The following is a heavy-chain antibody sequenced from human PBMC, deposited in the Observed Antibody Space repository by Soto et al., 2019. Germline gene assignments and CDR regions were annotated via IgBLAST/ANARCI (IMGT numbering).Heavy chain of an antibody. V-gene: IGHV3-74*01. CDR3: ARGLKGYYGLDV. CDR1: GLTFTSYW. J-gene: IGHJ6*02. D-gene: IGHD3-22*01. CDR2: INSDGSTI. Sequence: EVQLVESGGGLVQPGGSLRLSCAASGLTFTSYWMHWVRQAPGKGLVWVSRINSDGSTINNADFVKGRFIISRDNAKNPLYLQMNSLRADDTAVYYCARGLKGYYGLDVWGQGTTVTVSS.